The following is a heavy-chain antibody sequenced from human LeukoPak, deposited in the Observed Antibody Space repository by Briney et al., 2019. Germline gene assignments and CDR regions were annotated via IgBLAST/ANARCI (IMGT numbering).Heavy chain of an antibody. Sequence: GASVKVSCKXSGYTFTSYGISWVRQAPGQGLEWMGWISTYNGNTNYAQKLQGRVTMTRDTSTSTAYMELRSLRSDDTAVYYCARGGDSSGLNRFAYWGQGTLVTVSS. CDR1: GYTFTSYG. D-gene: IGHD3-22*01. V-gene: IGHV1-18*01. J-gene: IGHJ4*02. CDR2: ISTYNGNT. CDR3: ARGGDSSGLNRFAY.